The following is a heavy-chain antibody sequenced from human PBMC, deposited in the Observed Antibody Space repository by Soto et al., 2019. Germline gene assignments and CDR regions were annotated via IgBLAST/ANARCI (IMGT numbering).Heavy chain of an antibody. CDR1: GGTFSTYA. Sequence: QLQLVQSGAEVKKPGSSVKVSCKASGGTFSTYAISWVRQAPGQGLEWMGGIIPIFGTSNYAQNFQGRVSITADESTNTAYMELSRLTSDDTAVYYCARDQGPDGSGGSCLYYFGMDVWGQGTTVTVSS. J-gene: IGHJ6*02. V-gene: IGHV1-69*01. CDR3: ARDQGPDGSGGSCLYYFGMDV. CDR2: IIPIFGTS. D-gene: IGHD2-15*01.